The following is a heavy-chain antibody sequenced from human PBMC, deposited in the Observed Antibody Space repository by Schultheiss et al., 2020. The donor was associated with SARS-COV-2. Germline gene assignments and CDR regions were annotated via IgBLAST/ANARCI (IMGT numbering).Heavy chain of an antibody. Sequence: GESLKISCAASGFTFSSYGMHWVRQAPGKGLEWVAVIWYDGSNKYYADSVKGRFTISRDNSKNTLYLQMNSLRAEDTAVYYCARDPMVRGVINAEYFQHWGQGTLVTVSS. V-gene: IGHV3-33*01. CDR2: IWYDGSNK. J-gene: IGHJ1*01. CDR1: GFTFSSYG. CDR3: ARDPMVRGVINAEYFQH. D-gene: IGHD3-10*01.